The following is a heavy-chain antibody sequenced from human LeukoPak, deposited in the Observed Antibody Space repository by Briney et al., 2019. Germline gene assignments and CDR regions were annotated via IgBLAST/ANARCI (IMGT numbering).Heavy chain of an antibody. CDR2: IYYSGST. CDR3: ARLEDSSGYDWFDP. CDR1: VGSIRSGDHY. V-gene: IGHV4-30-4*01. Sequence: SETLSLTCTVSVGSIRSGDHYWSWIRQPPGKGLEWIGYIYYSGSTYYNPSRKSRLTISVDTSKNQFALKLSSVTAAGTAVYYCARLEDSSGYDWFDPWGQGALVNVSS. D-gene: IGHD3-22*01. J-gene: IGHJ5*02.